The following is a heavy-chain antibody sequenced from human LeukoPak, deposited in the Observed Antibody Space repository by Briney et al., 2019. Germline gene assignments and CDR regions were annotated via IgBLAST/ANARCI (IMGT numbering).Heavy chain of an antibody. V-gene: IGHV4-39*01. J-gene: IGHJ5*02. CDR1: GGSIGSKSHY. CDR3: ARREADWFDP. Sequence: SETLSLTCSVSGGSIGSKSHYWGWIRQPPGKGLEWISYTYYSGSTYYNPSLKSRVTISVDTSKNQFSLKLSSVTAADTAVYYCARREADWFDPWGQGYLVTVSS. CDR2: TYYSGST.